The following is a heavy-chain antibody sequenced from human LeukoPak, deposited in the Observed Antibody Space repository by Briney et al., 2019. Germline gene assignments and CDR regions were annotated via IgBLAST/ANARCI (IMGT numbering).Heavy chain of an antibody. CDR2: IYYSGST. V-gene: IGHV4-31*03. CDR1: GGSISSGGYY. Sequence: PSQTLFLTCTVSGGSISSGGYYWSWIRQHPGKGLEWIGYIYYSGSTYYNPSLKSRVTISVDTSKNLFSLKLSSVTAADTAVYYCARASTAMVPLIDYWGQGTLVTVSS. J-gene: IGHJ4*02. CDR3: ARASTAMVPLIDY. D-gene: IGHD5-18*01.